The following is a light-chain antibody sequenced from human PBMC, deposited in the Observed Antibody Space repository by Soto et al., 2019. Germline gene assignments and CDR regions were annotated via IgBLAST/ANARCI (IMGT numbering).Light chain of an antibody. CDR1: QSVSNNY. CDR3: QQDGSSGT. Sequence: EIVLTQSPGTLSLSPGERATLSCRASQSVSNNYLAWYQQKPGQAPRLLIYGASNRATGIPDRFSGSGSGTDFTLTSSRLAHEDFAVYYCQQDGSSGTFGQGTKVEIK. V-gene: IGKV3-20*01. J-gene: IGKJ1*01. CDR2: GAS.